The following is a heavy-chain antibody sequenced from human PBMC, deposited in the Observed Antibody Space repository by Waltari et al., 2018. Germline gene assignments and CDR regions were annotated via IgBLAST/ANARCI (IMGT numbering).Heavy chain of an antibody. CDR1: GFTYSNHW. CDR3: ARLAPKTYRSPVPGRDYYYGLDV. Sequence: EEQLVESGGGLVQPGDSLRLSCAASGFTYSNHWLTWVRQAPGQGLVWVSRINGDGSTSNYADSVKGRFTISRDNTKKTLYLQMKRLRVEDTAVYYCARLAPKTYRSPVPGRDYYYGLDVWGQGTTVTVSS. J-gene: IGHJ6*02. V-gene: IGHV3-74*01. D-gene: IGHD6-13*01. CDR2: INGDGSTS.